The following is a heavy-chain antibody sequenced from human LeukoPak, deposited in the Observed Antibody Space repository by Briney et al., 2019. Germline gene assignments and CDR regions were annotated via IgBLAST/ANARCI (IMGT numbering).Heavy chain of an antibody. Sequence: SQTLSLTCAISGDSVSSNSAAWNWLRQSPSRGLEWLGRTYYSSKWYSDYAVSVKSRITINPDTSKNQFSLQLNSVTPEDTALYYCARGAVAVRNAFDIWGQGTMVTVSS. CDR2: TYYSSKWYS. D-gene: IGHD6-19*01. J-gene: IGHJ3*02. V-gene: IGHV6-1*01. CDR3: ARGAVAVRNAFDI. CDR1: GDSVSSNSAA.